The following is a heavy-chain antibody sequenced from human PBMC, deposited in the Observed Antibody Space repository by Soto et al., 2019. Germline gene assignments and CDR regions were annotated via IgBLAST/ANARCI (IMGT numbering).Heavy chain of an antibody. J-gene: IGHJ6*02. Sequence: PGESLKISCKGSGYSFTSYWISWVRQMPGKGLAWMGRVDPSDSYTNYSPPFQGHVTIAADKFISTAYLQWSSLKASDTAMYYCARQRAAAGQPRMDVWGQGTTVTVSS. D-gene: IGHD6-13*01. CDR2: VDPSDSYT. CDR3: ARQRAAAGQPRMDV. V-gene: IGHV5-10-1*01. CDR1: GYSFTSYW.